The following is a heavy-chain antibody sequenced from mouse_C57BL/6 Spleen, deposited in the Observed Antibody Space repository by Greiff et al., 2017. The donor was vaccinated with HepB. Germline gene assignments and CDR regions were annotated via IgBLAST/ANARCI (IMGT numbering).Heavy chain of an antibody. V-gene: IGHV10-1*01. CDR1: GFSFNTYA. CDR2: IRSKSNNYAT. J-gene: IGHJ3*01. Sequence: EVQGVESGGGLVQPKGSLKLSCAASGFSFNTYAMNWVRQAPGKGLEWVARIRSKSNNYATYYADSVKDRFTISRDDSESMLYLQMNNLKTEDTAMDYCVRDYYSNSFAYWGQGTLVTVSA. CDR3: VRDYYSNSFAY. D-gene: IGHD2-5*01.